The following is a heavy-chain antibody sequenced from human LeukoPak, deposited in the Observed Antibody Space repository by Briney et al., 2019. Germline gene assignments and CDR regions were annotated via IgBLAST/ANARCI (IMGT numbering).Heavy chain of an antibody. Sequence: GGSLRLSCAASGFTFSSYSMNWVRQAPGKGLEWVPSISSSSSYIYYADSVKGRFTISRDNAKNSLYLQMNSLRAEDAAVYYCARLLGYYGSGSYRYYYGMDVWGKGTTVTVSS. CDR2: ISSSSSYI. J-gene: IGHJ6*04. CDR1: GFTFSSYS. V-gene: IGHV3-21*01. CDR3: ARLLGYYGSGSYRYYYGMDV. D-gene: IGHD3-10*01.